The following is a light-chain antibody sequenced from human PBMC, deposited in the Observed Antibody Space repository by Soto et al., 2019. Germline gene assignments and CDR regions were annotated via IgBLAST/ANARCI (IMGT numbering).Light chain of an antibody. J-gene: IGLJ2*01. CDR3: QVLDRSTGV. CDR1: TIGTKS. Sequence: SYELTQPLSVTVALGQTARITCGGNTIGTKSVHWYQQKPGQAPVLVTSRDNNRPSGIPERFSDSNSGNTATLTNSRAQAGEEADYSCQVLDRSTGVFVGGTKLTVL. CDR2: RDN. V-gene: IGLV3-9*01.